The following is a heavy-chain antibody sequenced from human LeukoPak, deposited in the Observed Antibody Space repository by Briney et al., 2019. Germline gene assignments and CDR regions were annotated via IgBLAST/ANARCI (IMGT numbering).Heavy chain of an antibody. V-gene: IGHV4-38-2*02. J-gene: IGHJ3*02. D-gene: IGHD3-22*01. CDR2: ISSSGST. CDR1: GYFISSGYY. CDR3: ARGPYSYDSSGAFDI. Sequence: PSETLSLTCTVSGYFISSGYYWGWIRQPPGKGLQWIGSISSSGSTNYNPSLKSRVTISVDTSKNQFSLKLSSVTAADTAVYFCARGPYSYDSSGAFDIWGQGTMVTVSS.